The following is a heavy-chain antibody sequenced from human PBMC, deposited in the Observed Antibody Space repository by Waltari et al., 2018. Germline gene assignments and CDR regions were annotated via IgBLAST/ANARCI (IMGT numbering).Heavy chain of an antibody. Sequence: QVQLVQSGSELKKPGASVKVSCKASGYTFTSYAMNWVRQAPGQGLEWMGWVTNYTGDPTYVQGLTGRFVFSLDTSVSTAYLQISSLKAEDTAVYYCARTARGSGSYGGIDYWGQGTLVTVSS. CDR2: VTNYTGDP. J-gene: IGHJ4*02. CDR1: GYTFTSYA. V-gene: IGHV7-4-1*02. CDR3: ARTARGSGSYGGIDY. D-gene: IGHD3-10*01.